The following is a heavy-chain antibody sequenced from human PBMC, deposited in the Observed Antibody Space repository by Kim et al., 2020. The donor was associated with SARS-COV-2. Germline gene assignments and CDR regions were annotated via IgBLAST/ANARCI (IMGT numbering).Heavy chain of an antibody. J-gene: IGHJ4*02. D-gene: IGHD1-26*01. CDR2: IYYSGST. CDR3: ARYSGSYYGLDY. Sequence: SETLSLTCTVSGGSISSSSYYWGWIRQPPGKGLEWIGSIYYSGSTYYSPSLKSRVTISVDTSKNQFSLKLSSVTAADTAVYYCARYSGSYYGLDYWGQGT. V-gene: IGHV4-39*01. CDR1: GGSISSSSYY.